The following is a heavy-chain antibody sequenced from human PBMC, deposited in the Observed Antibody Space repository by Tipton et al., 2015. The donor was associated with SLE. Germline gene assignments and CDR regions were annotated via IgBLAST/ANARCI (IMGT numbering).Heavy chain of an antibody. CDR1: GGSISSSSYY. J-gene: IGHJ4*02. Sequence: TLSLTCTVSGGSISSSSYYWGWIRQPPGKGLEWIGSIYYSGSTYYNPSLKSRVTLSVDTSKNQFSLKLSSVTAADTAVYYCAREDFWSGYFFDYWGQGTLVTVSS. CDR2: IYYSGST. CDR3: AREDFWSGYFFDY. D-gene: IGHD3-3*01. V-gene: IGHV4-39*07.